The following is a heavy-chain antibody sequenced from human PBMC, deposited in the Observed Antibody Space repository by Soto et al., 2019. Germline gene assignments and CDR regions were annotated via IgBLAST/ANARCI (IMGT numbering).Heavy chain of an antibody. J-gene: IGHJ4*02. CDR2: IYHSGST. CDR3: ARRKTLWFGELLKTTNFDY. Sequence: QVQLQESGPGLVKPSGTLSLTCAVSGGSISSSNWWSWVRQPPGKGLEWIGEIYHSGSTNYNPSLKSRVTISVDKSKNQFSLKLSSVTAADTAVYYCARRKTLWFGELLKTTNFDYWGQGTLVTVSS. V-gene: IGHV4-4*02. D-gene: IGHD3-10*01. CDR1: GGSISSSNW.